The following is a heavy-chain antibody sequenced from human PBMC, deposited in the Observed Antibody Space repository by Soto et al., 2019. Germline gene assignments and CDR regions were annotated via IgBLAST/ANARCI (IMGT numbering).Heavy chain of an antibody. CDR2: INAGNGNT. CDR1: GYTFTSYA. J-gene: IGHJ4*02. D-gene: IGHD3-3*01. V-gene: IGHV1-3*01. CDR3: AREGVTYYDFWSGYYLGY. Sequence: ASVKVSFKASGYTFTSYAMHWVRQAPGQRLEWMGWINAGNGNTKYSQKFQGRVTITRDTSASTAYMELSSLRSEDTAVYYCAREGVTYYDFWSGYYLGYWGQGTLVTVSS.